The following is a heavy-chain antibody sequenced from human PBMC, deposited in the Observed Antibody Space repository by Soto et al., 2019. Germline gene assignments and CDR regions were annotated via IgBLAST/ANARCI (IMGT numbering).Heavy chain of an antibody. CDR1: GILLSTNGVG. J-gene: IGHJ4*02. CDR3: AHRRPGLYFDS. Sequence: QITLKESGPTLVKPTQTLTLTCTLSGILLSTNGVGVGWIRQPPGKALEWLALIYWDDDKRYSPSLESRLTITKDTSKNQVVLTVTNMDPADTATYYCAHRRPGLYFDSWGQGTLVTVSS. V-gene: IGHV2-5*02. CDR2: IYWDDDK.